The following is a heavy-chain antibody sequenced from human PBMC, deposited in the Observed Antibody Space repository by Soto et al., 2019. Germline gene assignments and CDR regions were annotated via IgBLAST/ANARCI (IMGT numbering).Heavy chain of an antibody. V-gene: IGHV1-69*01. D-gene: IGHD2-15*01. CDR2: IVPIFGST. J-gene: IGHJ4*02. Sequence: QVQLVQSGAEVKKPGSSVKVSCKASGGTFNNFAISWVRQAPGQGLEWMGGIVPIFGSTDYARQFQGRVTITADESTSTGYMELSSLRSEDTAVYYCARDVPVEMTQNAYLDYWGQGTLVTVSS. CDR3: ARDVPVEMTQNAYLDY. CDR1: GGTFNNFA.